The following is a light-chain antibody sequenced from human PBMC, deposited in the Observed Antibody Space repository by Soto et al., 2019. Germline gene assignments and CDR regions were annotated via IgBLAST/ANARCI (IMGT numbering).Light chain of an antibody. CDR2: GAS. J-gene: IGKJ1*01. V-gene: IGKV3-15*01. CDR1: QSISDT. Sequence: EIVMTQSPATLSVSPGGRATLSCRASQSISDTLAWYQQKPGQAPRLLIHGASTRATGFPARFSGSGSGTDFTLTISSLQSEDFAGYYCQQYNNWPWTVGQGTKVEIK. CDR3: QQYNNWPWT.